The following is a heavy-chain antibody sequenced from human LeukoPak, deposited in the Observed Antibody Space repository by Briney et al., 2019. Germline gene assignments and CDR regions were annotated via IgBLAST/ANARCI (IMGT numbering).Heavy chain of an antibody. D-gene: IGHD1-26*01. J-gene: IGHJ6*03. CDR2: INLNSGGT. V-gene: IGHV1-2*02. Sequence: GASVKVSCKASGYTFTGYYMHWVRQPPGQGLEWMGWINLNSGGTNYAQKFQGRVTMTRDTSISTAYMELRRLRSDDTAVYYCARGTGGGSYFYSYYYMDVWGKGTTVTVSS. CDR1: GYTFTGYY. CDR3: ARGTGGGSYFYSYYYMDV.